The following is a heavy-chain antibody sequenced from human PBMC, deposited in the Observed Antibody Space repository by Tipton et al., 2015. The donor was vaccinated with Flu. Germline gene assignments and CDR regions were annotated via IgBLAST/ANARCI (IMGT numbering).Heavy chain of an antibody. CDR3: AKVTGFCTGGNCFSDSYNFYYCAMDV. CDR1: GFNFRNFA. Sequence: SLRLSCAASGFNFRNFALHWVRQAPGKGLEWVAILSFDGSEKYYADSVKGRFTISRGDSKNTLFLQMNSLRREDTAVYYCAKVTGFCTGGNCFSDSYNFYYCAMDVWGQGTTVTVSS. V-gene: IGHV3-30*18. D-gene: IGHD2-21*01. CDR2: LSFDGSEK. J-gene: IGHJ6*02.